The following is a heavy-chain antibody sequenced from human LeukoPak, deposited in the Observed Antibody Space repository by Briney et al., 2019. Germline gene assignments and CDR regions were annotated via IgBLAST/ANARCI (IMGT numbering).Heavy chain of an antibody. CDR3: ARVIGKSDVLRYFDWLPLPLDY. CDR2: IKQDGSEK. J-gene: IGHJ4*02. V-gene: IGHV3-7*01. CDR1: GFTFSSYA. D-gene: IGHD3-9*01. Sequence: PGGSLRLSCAASGFTFSSYAMSWVRQAPGKGLEWVANIKQDGSEKYYVDSVKGRFTISRDNAKNSLYLQMNSLRAEDTAVYYCARVIGKSDVLRYFDWLPLPLDYWGQGTLVTVSS.